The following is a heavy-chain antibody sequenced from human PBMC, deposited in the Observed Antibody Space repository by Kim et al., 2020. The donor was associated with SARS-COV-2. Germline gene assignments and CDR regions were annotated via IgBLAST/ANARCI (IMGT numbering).Heavy chain of an antibody. CDR1: GGSFSGYY. CDR2: INHSGST. J-gene: IGHJ4*02. D-gene: IGHD5-18*01. Sequence: SETLSLTCAVYGGSFSGYYWSWIRQPPGKGLEWIGEINHSGSTNYNPSLKSRVTISVDTSKNQFSLKLSSVTAADTAVYYCARGPSSYGLDYWGQGTLVT. CDR3: ARGPSSYGLDY. V-gene: IGHV4-34*01.